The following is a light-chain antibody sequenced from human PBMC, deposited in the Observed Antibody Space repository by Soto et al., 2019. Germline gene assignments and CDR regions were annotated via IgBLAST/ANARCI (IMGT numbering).Light chain of an antibody. J-gene: IGKJ3*01. CDR3: QQSYITPPT. Sequence: DIQMTQSPSSLSASVGDRVTITCRASQSISNYLNWYQQKPGKAPKLLIYAASSLQSGVPSRFSGGGSGTDFTLTITRLQPEDFATYSCQQSYITPPTFGPGTKVDIK. CDR2: AAS. V-gene: IGKV1-39*01. CDR1: QSISNY.